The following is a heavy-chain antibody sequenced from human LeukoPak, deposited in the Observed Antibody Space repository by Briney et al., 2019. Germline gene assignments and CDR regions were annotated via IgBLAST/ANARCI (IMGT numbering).Heavy chain of an antibody. CDR2: ISNSGST. J-gene: IGHJ4*02. V-gene: IGHV4-61*01. CDR1: GGYVNRGTFF. D-gene: IGHD3-22*01. CDR3: ARSPSGYRFDS. Sequence: SETLSLTCAVSGGYVNRGTFFWTWIRKPPGKGLEWIGYISNSGSTNYHPSLKSRVTISSDTSKTQFTLKLTSATAADTAVYYCARSPSGYRFDSWGQGTLVTVSS.